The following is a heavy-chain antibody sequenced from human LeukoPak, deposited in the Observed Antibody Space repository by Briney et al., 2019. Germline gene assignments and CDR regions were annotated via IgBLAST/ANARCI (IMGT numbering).Heavy chain of an antibody. D-gene: IGHD3-3*01. V-gene: IGHV3-48*01. J-gene: IGHJ6*03. CDR2: ISSSSSTI. CDR1: GFTFSSYS. Sequence: GGSLRLSCAASGFTFSSYSMNWVRQAPGKGLEWVSYISSSSSTIYYADSVKGRFTISRDNAKNSLYLQMNSLRAEDTAVYYCARDGVLRFWGMDVWGKGTTVTVSS. CDR3: ARDGVLRFWGMDV.